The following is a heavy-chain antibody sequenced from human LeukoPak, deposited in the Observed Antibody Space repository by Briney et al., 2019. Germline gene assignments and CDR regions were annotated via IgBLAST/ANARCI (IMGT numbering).Heavy chain of an antibody. CDR1: GGSISSYC. V-gene: IGHV4-34*01. J-gene: IGHJ4*02. CDR2: INHSGST. Sequence: SETLSLTCTVSGGSISSYCWSWIRQPPGKGLEWIGEINHSGSTNYNPSLKSRVTISVDTSKNQFSLKLSSVTAADTAVFYCARLPAGSSDDYWGQGTLVTVSS. D-gene: IGHD6-13*01. CDR3: ARLPAGSSDDY.